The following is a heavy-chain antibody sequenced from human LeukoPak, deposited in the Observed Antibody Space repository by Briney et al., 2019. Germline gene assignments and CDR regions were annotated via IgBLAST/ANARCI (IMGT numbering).Heavy chain of an antibody. CDR2: ISGSGGST. Sequence: PGGSLRLSCAASGFTFSNAWMSWVRQAPGKGLEWVSAISGSGGSTYYADSVKGRFTISRDNSKNTLYLQMNSLRAEDTAVYYCAKDSYYDSSGYFGYWGQGTLVTVSS. CDR3: AKDSYYDSSGYFGY. V-gene: IGHV3-23*01. J-gene: IGHJ4*02. CDR1: GFTFSNAW. D-gene: IGHD3-22*01.